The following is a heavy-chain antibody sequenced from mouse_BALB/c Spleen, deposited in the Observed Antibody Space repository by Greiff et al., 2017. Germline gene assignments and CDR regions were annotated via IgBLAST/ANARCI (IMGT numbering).Heavy chain of an antibody. V-gene: IGHV1-37*01. J-gene: IGHJ4*01. CDR2: INPYNGDT. CDR3: GTQYYGYNYAMDY. D-gene: IGHD1-2*01. Sequence: VQLKESGPELVKPGASVKISCKASGYSFTGYFMNWVKQSHGKSLEWIGRINPYNGDTFYNQKFKGKATLTVDKSSSTAHMELLSLTSEDSAVYDCGTQYYGYNYAMDYWGQGTSVTVSA. CDR1: GYSFTGYF.